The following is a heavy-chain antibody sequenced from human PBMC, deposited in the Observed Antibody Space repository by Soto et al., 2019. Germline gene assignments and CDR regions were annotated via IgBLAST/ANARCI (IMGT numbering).Heavy chain of an antibody. CDR3: AREPAATNYYYYGMDV. CDR1: GGTFSSYT. J-gene: IGHJ6*02. Sequence: QVQLVQSGAEVKKPGSSVKVSCKASGGTFSSYTISWVRQAPGQGLEWMGRIILILGIANYAQKFQGRVTITADKSTSTAYMELSSLRSEDTAVYYCAREPAATNYYYYGMDVWGQGTTVTVSS. CDR2: IILILGIA. V-gene: IGHV1-69*08. D-gene: IGHD2-2*01.